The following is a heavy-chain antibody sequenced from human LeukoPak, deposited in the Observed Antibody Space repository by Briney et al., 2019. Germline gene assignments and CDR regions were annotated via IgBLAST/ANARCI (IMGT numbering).Heavy chain of an antibody. J-gene: IGHJ5*02. CDR1: GGSFSGYY. V-gene: IGHV4-34*09. Sequence: SETLSLTCAVYGGSFSGYYWSWIRQPPGKGLEWIGEINHSGSTYYNPSLKSRVTISVDTSKNQFSLKLSSVTAADTAVYYCARDRWRGYSYGYSNNWFDPWGQGTLVTVSS. CDR2: INHSGST. CDR3: ARDRWRGYSYGYSNNWFDP. D-gene: IGHD5-18*01.